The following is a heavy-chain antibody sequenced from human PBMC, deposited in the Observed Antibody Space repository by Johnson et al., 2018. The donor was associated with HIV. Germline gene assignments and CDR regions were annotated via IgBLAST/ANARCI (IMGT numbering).Heavy chain of an antibody. J-gene: IGHJ3*02. CDR3: ASQIIALDAFDI. V-gene: IGHV3-66*03. CDR2: IYSGGIT. CDR1: GFTVSSNY. Sequence: VQLVESGGGLIQPGGSLRLSCAASGFTVSSNYMSWVRQAPGKGLEWVSLIYSGGITYYADSVKGRFTISRDNSKNTLYLQMNSLRAEDTAVYYCASQIIALDAFDIWGQGTMVTVSS. D-gene: IGHD3-10*01.